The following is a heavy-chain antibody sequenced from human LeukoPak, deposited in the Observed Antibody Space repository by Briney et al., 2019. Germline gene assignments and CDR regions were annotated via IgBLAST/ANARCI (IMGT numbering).Heavy chain of an antibody. V-gene: IGHV1-2*06. J-gene: IGHJ4*02. CDR3: ARSPFRSGWYTGDY. CDR2: INPNSGGT. Sequence: ASVKVSCKASGYTFTGYYMHWVRQAPGQGLEWMGRINPNSGGTNYAQKFQGGVTMTRDTSISTAYMELSRLRSDDTAVYYCARSPFRSGWYTGDYWGQGTLVTVSS. D-gene: IGHD6-19*01. CDR1: GYTFTGYY.